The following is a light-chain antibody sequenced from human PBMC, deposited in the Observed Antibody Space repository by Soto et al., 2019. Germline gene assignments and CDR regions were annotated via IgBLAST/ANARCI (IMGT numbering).Light chain of an antibody. CDR1: QDISIY. V-gene: IGKV1-33*01. CDR3: QQYDDIPIT. CDR2: DAS. J-gene: IGKJ5*01. Sequence: DIQMTQSPSSLSASVGDRVTITCQASQDISIYLHWYQQKPGKAPKLLIYDASNLEAGVPSRFSGSGSGTDFTFTITSLQAEDIATYYCQQYDDIPITFGQGTRLEIK.